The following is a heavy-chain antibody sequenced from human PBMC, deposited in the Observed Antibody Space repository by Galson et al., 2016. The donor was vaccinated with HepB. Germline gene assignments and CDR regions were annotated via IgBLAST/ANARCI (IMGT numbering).Heavy chain of an antibody. CDR2: INYSGRT. CDR1: GGSFNGYY. V-gene: IGHV4-34*01. Sequence: ETLSLTCAIHGGSFNGYYWSWVRQSPGKGLEWIGEINYSGRTKSSPSLESRVTISVDTSKKQFSLNLTSVTAADTAVYYCAKICSGGSCREGPWGQGTLVTVSS. CDR3: AKICSGGSCREGP. J-gene: IGHJ5*02. D-gene: IGHD2-15*01.